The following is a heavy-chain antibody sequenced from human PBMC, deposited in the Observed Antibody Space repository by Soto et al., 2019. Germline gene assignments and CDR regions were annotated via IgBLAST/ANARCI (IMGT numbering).Heavy chain of an antibody. V-gene: IGHV1-3*01. CDR1: GYTFTSYA. CDR2: INAGNGNT. D-gene: IGHD2-15*01. J-gene: IGHJ4*02. Sequence: ASVKVSCKASGYTFTSYAMHWVRQAPGQRLEWMGWINAGNGNTKYSQKFQGRVTITRDTSASTAYMELSSLRSEDTAVYYCAREEEFGLVVVAALDYWGQGTLVTVSS. CDR3: AREEEFGLVVVAALDY.